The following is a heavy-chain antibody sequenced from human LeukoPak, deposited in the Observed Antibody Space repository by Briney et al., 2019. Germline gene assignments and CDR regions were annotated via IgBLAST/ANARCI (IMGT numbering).Heavy chain of an antibody. D-gene: IGHD2-2*02. J-gene: IGHJ5*02. CDR1: GGSISSGSYY. CDR3: AREGGRSVVVPAAITWFDP. Sequence: SQTLSLTCTASGGSISSGSYYWSWIRQPAGKGLEWIGRIYTSGSTNYNPSLKSRVTISVDTSKNQFSLKLSSVTAADTAVYYCAREGGRSVVVPAAITWFDPWGQGTLVTVSS. V-gene: IGHV4-61*02. CDR2: IYTSGST.